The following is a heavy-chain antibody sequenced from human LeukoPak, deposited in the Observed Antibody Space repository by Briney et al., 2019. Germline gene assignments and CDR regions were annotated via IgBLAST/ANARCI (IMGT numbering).Heavy chain of an antibody. Sequence: GGSLRLSCAASGFTFSSYTMNWVRQAPGKGLQWVSSLNSDGSDIYYADSVKGRFTISRDNAKNSLYLQMNSLTAEDTAVYYCTSDFWGQGTLVTVSS. CDR1: GFTFSSYT. V-gene: IGHV3-21*01. J-gene: IGHJ4*02. CDR2: LNSDGSDI. CDR3: TSDF.